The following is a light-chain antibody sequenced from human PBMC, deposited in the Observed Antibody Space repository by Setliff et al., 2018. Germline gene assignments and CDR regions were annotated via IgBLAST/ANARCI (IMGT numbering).Light chain of an antibody. Sequence: QSALTQPPSASGSPGQSVTISCTGTSSVVGGYNYVSWYQQRPGKAPKLMIYEVTKRPPGVPARFSGSNSGNTASLTVSGLQAEDEADYYCSSYAGGSNCVFGTGTRSPS. CDR1: SSVVGGYNY. J-gene: IGLJ1*01. CDR2: EVT. V-gene: IGLV2-8*01. CDR3: SSYAGGSNCV.